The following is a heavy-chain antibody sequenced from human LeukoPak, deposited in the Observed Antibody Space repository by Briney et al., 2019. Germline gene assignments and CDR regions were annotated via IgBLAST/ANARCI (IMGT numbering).Heavy chain of an antibody. CDR2: ISWNSGSI. CDR1: GFTFDDHA. Sequence: SGGSLRLSCAASGFTFDDHAMHWVRQAPGKGLEWVSGISWNSGSIGYADSVKGRFTISRDNAKNSLYLQMNSLRAEDTALYYCARIWFGPLSGMDVWGQGTTVTVSS. J-gene: IGHJ6*02. CDR3: ARIWFGPLSGMDV. V-gene: IGHV3-9*01. D-gene: IGHD3-10*01.